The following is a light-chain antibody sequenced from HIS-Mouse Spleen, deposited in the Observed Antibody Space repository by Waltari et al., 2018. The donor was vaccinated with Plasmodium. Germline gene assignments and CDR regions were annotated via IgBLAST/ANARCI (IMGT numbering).Light chain of an antibody. CDR2: DAS. Sequence: EIVLTQSPATLSLSPGERATLSCRASQSVSSYLAWYQQKPGQAPRRLIYDASNRATGMPARVSGSGSGTDFTLTSSSLEPEDFAVYYCQQRSNWPPLTFGGGTK. CDR3: QQRSNWPPLT. CDR1: QSVSSY. J-gene: IGKJ4*01. V-gene: IGKV3-11*01.